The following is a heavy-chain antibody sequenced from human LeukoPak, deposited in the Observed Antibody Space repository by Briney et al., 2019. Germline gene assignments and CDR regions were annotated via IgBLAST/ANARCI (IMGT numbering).Heavy chain of an antibody. CDR1: GGSISRSTYY. CDR2: IYYSGST. D-gene: IGHD2-21*02. J-gene: IGHJ6*02. V-gene: IGHV4-39*07. CDR3: ARGACGGDCYQSGYYYYGMDV. Sequence: SETLSLTCTVSGGSISRSTYYWGWIRQPPGKGLEWIGSIYYSGSTYYNPSLKSRVTISVDTSKNQFSLKLSSVTAADTAVYYCARGACGGDCYQSGYYYYGMDVWGQGTTVTVSS.